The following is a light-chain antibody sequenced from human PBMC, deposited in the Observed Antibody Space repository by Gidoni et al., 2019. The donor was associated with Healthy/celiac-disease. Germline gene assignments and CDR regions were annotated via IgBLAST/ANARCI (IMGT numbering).Light chain of an antibody. CDR1: QDISNY. V-gene: IGKV1-33*01. Sequence: DIQMTQSPSSLSASVGDRVTIPCQASQDISNYLNWYQQKPGKAPKLLIYDASNLETGVPSRFSGSGSGSDFTFTISNLQPEDIATYYCQQYDNLLMCSFGQGTKLEIK. J-gene: IGKJ2*04. CDR3: QQYDNLLMCS. CDR2: DAS.